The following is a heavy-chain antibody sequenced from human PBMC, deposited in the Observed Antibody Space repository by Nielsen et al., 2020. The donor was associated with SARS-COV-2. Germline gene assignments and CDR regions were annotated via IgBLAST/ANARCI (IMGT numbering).Heavy chain of an antibody. J-gene: IGHJ6*02. Sequence: SETLSLTCTVSGGSISSYYWSWIRQPAGKGLEWIGRIYTSGSTNYNPSLKSRVTMSVDTSKNQFSLKLSSVTAADTAVYYCARDLGGYCSSTSCSIYYGMDVWGQGTTDTVSS. D-gene: IGHD2-2*01. CDR2: IYTSGST. CDR3: ARDLGGYCSSTSCSIYYGMDV. V-gene: IGHV4-4*07. CDR1: GGSISSYY.